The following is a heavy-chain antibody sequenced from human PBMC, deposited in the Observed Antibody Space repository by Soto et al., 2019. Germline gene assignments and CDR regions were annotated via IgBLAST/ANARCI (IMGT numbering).Heavy chain of an antibody. J-gene: IGHJ4*02. CDR1: GFTFSSYA. CDR3: AKARFRDSSMFLLDY. D-gene: IGHD6-19*01. Sequence: EVQLLESGGGLVQPGGSLRLSCAASGFTFSSYAMSWVRQAPGKGLEWVSAISGSGGSTYYADSVKGRFTISRDNSKNTLYLQLNSLRAEDTAVYYCAKARFRDSSMFLLDYWGQGTLVTVSS. CDR2: ISGSGGST. V-gene: IGHV3-23*01.